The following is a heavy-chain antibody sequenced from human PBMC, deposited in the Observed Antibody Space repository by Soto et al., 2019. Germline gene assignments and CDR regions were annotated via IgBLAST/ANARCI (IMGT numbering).Heavy chain of an antibody. CDR3: VKDESINWYSGHFRH. J-gene: IGHJ1*01. CDR1: GFTFDDYA. V-gene: IGHV3-9*01. D-gene: IGHD6-13*01. CDR2: INWNSGSI. Sequence: EVQLVESGGGLVQPGRSLRLSCAASGFTFDDYAMHWVRQVPGKGLERVSGINWNSGSIGYGDSGKGRFANSRDNAKNSLHLQMNSLSAEDTAFYYCVKDESINWYSGHFRHWGQGTLVTVSS.